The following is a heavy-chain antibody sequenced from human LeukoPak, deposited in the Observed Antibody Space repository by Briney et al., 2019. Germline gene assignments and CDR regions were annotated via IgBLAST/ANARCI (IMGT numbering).Heavy chain of an antibody. Sequence: GGSLRLSCAASGFNFRNYWMHWVRQAPGKGLVWVSRINSDGSSTSYADSVKGRFTISRDNAENTLYLQINSLRAEDTAVYYCATDEAATGRLDYWGHGTLVTDSS. V-gene: IGHV3-74*01. CDR3: ATDEAATGRLDY. D-gene: IGHD1-1*01. J-gene: IGHJ4*01. CDR2: INSDGSST. CDR1: GFNFRNYW.